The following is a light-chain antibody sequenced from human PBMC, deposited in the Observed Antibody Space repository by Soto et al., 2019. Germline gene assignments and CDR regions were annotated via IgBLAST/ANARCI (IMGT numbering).Light chain of an antibody. CDR2: GTS. CDR1: QSVSSN. J-gene: IGKJ1*01. Sequence: EIVMTQSPATLSVSPGERATLSCRASQSVSSNLAWYQQKPGQAPRLLIYGTSTRATGIPARFSGSGSGTEFTLTISILQSEDFAVYYCQQYNYWTQTFGQGTKVDIK. CDR3: QQYNYWTQT. V-gene: IGKV3-15*01.